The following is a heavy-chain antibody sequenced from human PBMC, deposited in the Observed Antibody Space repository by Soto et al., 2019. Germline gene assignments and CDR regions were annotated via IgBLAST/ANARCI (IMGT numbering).Heavy chain of an antibody. CDR2: IYYSGST. CDR3: ASSWFGEPPAYYFEY. V-gene: IGHV4-59*01. Sequence: PSETLSLTCTVSGGSISSYYWSWIRQPPGKGLEWIGYIYYSGSTNYNPSLKSRVTISVDTSKNQFSLKLSSVTAADTAVYYCASSWFGEPPAYYFEYWGQGTLVTVSS. J-gene: IGHJ4*02. D-gene: IGHD3-10*01. CDR1: GGSISSYY.